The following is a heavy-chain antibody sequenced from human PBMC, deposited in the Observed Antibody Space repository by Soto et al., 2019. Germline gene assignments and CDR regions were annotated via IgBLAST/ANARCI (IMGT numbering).Heavy chain of an antibody. CDR2: IYPGDSDT. CDR3: ATSSIVVVPAAMENYYYGMDV. V-gene: IGHV5-51*01. D-gene: IGHD2-2*01. Sequence: GESLKISCKGSGYSFTSYWIGWVRQMPGKGLEWMGIIYPGDSDTRYSPSFQGQVTISADKSISTAYLQWSSLKASDTAMYYYATSSIVVVPAAMENYYYGMDVWGQGTTVTVSS. CDR1: GYSFTSYW. J-gene: IGHJ6*02.